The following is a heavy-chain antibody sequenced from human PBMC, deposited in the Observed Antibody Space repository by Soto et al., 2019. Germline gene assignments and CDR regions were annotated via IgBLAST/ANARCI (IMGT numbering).Heavy chain of an antibody. CDR3: ARGGDGSGSYYRHFDY. Sequence: SETLSLTCAVYGGSFSGYYWSWIRQPPGKGLEWIGEINHSGSTNYNPSLKSRVTISVDTSKNQFSLKLSSVTAADTAVYYCARGGDGSGSYYRHFDYWGQGTLVTVSS. D-gene: IGHD3-10*01. CDR2: INHSGST. CDR1: GGSFSGYY. V-gene: IGHV4-34*01. J-gene: IGHJ4*02.